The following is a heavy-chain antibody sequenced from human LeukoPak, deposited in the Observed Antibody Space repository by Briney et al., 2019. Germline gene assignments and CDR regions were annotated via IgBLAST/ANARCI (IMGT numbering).Heavy chain of an antibody. CDR1: GYTFTTYY. J-gene: IGHJ4*02. Sequence: ASVKVSFKASGYTFTTYYMHWVRQAPGQGLEGMGIINPDSGSTNYAQNFQGRVTMNRDPSTSTVYMELSSLRSEDTAVYYCARDLQARVALYSPDFWGQGTLVTVSS. CDR3: ARDLQARVALYSPDF. D-gene: IGHD2-21*01. CDR2: INPDSGST. V-gene: IGHV1-46*01.